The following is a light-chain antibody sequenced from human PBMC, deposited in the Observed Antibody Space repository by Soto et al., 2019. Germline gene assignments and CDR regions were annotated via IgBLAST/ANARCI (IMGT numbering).Light chain of an antibody. V-gene: IGLV2-14*01. Sequence: QSALTQPASVSGSPGQSITISCTGTSSDVGDYNYVSWYQQHPGKAPKLMIYDVSNRPSGVSNRFSGSKSGNTASLTISGLQAEDEADYYCSSYRSSSLGVFGGGTKLTVL. J-gene: IGLJ2*01. CDR1: SSDVGDYNY. CDR3: SSYRSSSLGV. CDR2: DVS.